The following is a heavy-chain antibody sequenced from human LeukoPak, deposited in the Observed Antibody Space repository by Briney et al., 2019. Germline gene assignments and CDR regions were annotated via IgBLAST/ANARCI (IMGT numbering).Heavy chain of an antibody. Sequence: GGSLRLSCAASGFTFSNYWMSWVRQAPGKGLEWVANIKQDGSEKYYVDSVKGRFTISRDNAKNPLYLQMNNLRDEDTAVYYCASRLRDYWGQGTLVTVSS. CDR3: ASRLRDY. CDR1: GFTFSNYW. J-gene: IGHJ4*02. CDR2: IKQDGSEK. V-gene: IGHV3-7*01.